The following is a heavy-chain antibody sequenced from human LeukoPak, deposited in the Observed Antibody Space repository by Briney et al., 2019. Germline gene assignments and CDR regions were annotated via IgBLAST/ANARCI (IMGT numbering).Heavy chain of an antibody. CDR2: ISAYNGNT. D-gene: IGHD6-6*01. Sequence: GASVKVSCKASGYTFTSYGISWVRQAPGQGLEWMGWISAYNGNTNYAQKLQGRVTMTTDTSTSTDYMELRSLRSDDTAVYYCARDRIAARAWFDPWGQGTLVTVSS. J-gene: IGHJ5*02. CDR3: ARDRIAARAWFDP. CDR1: GYTFTSYG. V-gene: IGHV1-18*01.